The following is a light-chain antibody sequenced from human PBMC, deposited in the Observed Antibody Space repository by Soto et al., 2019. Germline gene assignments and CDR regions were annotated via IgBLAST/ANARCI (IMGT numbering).Light chain of an antibody. CDR3: QQYNDWPPLT. V-gene: IGKV3-15*01. CDR1: QSVNIN. J-gene: IGKJ4*01. Sequence: EIVMTQSPPTLSVSPGERATLSCRASQSVNINLAWYQQKPGQAPRLLIYGTSTRATGVPARFSGSGSGTEFTLTISNLQSEDFAVYYCQQYNDWPPLTFGGGTKVDIK. CDR2: GTS.